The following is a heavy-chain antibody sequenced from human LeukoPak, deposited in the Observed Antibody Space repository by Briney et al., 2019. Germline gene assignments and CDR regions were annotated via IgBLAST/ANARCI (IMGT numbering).Heavy chain of an antibody. Sequence: GGSLRLSCAASGFTFSSYAMHWVRQAPGKGLEWVAVISYDGSNKYYADSVKGRFTISRDNSKNTLYLQMNSLRADDTAVYYCAKIVKAAPGLFDYWGQGTLVTVS. V-gene: IGHV3-30-3*02. CDR2: ISYDGSNK. CDR1: GFTFSSYA. CDR3: AKIVKAAPGLFDY. D-gene: IGHD6-13*01. J-gene: IGHJ4*02.